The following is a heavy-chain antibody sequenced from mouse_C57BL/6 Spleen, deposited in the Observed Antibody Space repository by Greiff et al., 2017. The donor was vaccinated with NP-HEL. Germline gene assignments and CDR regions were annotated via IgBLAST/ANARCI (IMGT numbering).Heavy chain of an antibody. Sequence: QVQLQQPGAELVKPGASVKLSCKASGYTFPSSWMHWVKQRPGRGLAWIGRLDPTRGGTKYNEKFKSKATLTVDKPSSTAYMQLSSLTSEDSAVYYCAVYYDYDGDWYFDVWGTGTTVTVSS. V-gene: IGHV1-72*01. CDR2: LDPTRGGT. D-gene: IGHD2-4*01. CDR3: AVYYDYDGDWYFDV. J-gene: IGHJ1*03. CDR1: GYTFPSSW.